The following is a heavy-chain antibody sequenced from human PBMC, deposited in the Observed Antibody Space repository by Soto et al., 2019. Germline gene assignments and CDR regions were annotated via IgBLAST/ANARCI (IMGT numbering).Heavy chain of an antibody. D-gene: IGHD3-22*01. Sequence: PGGSLRLSCAASGFTFSSYGMHWVRQAPGKGLEWVAVISYDGSNKYYADSVKGRFTISRDNSKNTLYLQMNSLRAEDTAVYYCAKGSDYYDSSGYPSPPDYWGQGTLVTVSS. CDR1: GFTFSSYG. J-gene: IGHJ4*02. V-gene: IGHV3-30*18. CDR3: AKGSDYYDSSGYPSPPDY. CDR2: ISYDGSNK.